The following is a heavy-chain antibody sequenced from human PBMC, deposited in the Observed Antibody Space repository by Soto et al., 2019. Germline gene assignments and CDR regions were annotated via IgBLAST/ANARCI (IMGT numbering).Heavy chain of an antibody. D-gene: IGHD2-15*01. CDR1: GYTFTSSY. CDR3: ARDLLAANY. Sequence: QVQLVQSGAEVKKPGASVKLSCKASGYTFTSSYVHWVRQAPGQGLEWVAIINPNGCSTNYAQELQGRVTVTRDTSTSTVFMELSSLHSDDTAGYYCARDLLAANYWGKGTLVTVSS. V-gene: IGHV1-46*01. J-gene: IGHJ4*02. CDR2: INPNGCST.